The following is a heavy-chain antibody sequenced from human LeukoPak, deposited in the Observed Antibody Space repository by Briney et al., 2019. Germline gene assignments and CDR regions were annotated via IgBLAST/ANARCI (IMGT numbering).Heavy chain of an antibody. Sequence: PSETLSLTCTVSGGSIRSSYYYWGWIRQPPGKGLEWIGSIYDSGSTYYNPSLKSRVTISVDTSKSQLSLKLNSVTAADTAVYYCARDRNYYDSSGYYFANWGQGTLVTVSS. CDR3: ARDRNYYDSSGYYFAN. J-gene: IGHJ4*02. CDR1: GGSIRSSYYY. V-gene: IGHV4-39*07. CDR2: IYDSGST. D-gene: IGHD3-22*01.